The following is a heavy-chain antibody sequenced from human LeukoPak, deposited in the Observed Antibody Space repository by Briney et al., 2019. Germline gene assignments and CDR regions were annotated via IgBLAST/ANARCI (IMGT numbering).Heavy chain of an antibody. V-gene: IGHV4-30-2*01. CDR2: IYHSGST. CDR3: ARDRYGDHTYFDY. CDR1: GGSISRGGYS. D-gene: IGHD4-17*01. J-gene: IGHJ4*02. Sequence: PSQTLSLTCAVSGGSISRGGYSWSWIRQPPGKGLEWIGYIYHSGSTYYNPSLKSRVTISVDRSKNQFSLKLSSVTAADTAVYYCARDRYGDHTYFDYWGQGTLVTVSS.